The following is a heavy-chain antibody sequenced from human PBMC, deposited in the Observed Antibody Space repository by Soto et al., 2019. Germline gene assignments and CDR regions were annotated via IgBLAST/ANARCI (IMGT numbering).Heavy chain of an antibody. CDR1: GYTFNNYG. J-gene: IGHJ6*02. CDR2: ISDYNGNT. V-gene: IGHV1-18*01. Sequence: QVQLVQSGSEVKKPGASVKVSCKTSGYTFNNYGISWVRQAPGQGLEWMGWISDYNGNTNYPQKFQGRVTMTTDTSTKTVYMVLTSLRHDDTAVYYCARDGYYGSGSYGMDVWGRGTTVTVSS. CDR3: ARDGYYGSGSYGMDV. D-gene: IGHD3-10*01.